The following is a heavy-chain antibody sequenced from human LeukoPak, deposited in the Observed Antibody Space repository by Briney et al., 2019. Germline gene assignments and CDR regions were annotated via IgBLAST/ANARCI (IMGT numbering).Heavy chain of an antibody. CDR2: ISYDGSNK. Sequence: GRSLRLSCAASGFTFSSYAMHWVRQAPGKGLEWVAVISYDGSNKYYADSVKGRFTISRDNSKNTLYLQMNSLRAEDTAVYYCARVVWGCSSTSCYPWNYGMDVWGQGTTVTVSS. V-gene: IGHV3-30-3*01. D-gene: IGHD2-2*01. CDR1: GFTFSSYA. J-gene: IGHJ6*02. CDR3: ARVVWGCSSTSCYPWNYGMDV.